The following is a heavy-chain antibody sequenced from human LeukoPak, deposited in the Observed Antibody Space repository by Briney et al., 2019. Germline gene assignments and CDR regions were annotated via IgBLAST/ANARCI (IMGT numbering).Heavy chain of an antibody. J-gene: IGHJ4*02. V-gene: IGHV4-39*01. Sequence: PSETLSLTCTVSGGSISSSSYYWGWIRQPPGKGLEWIGSIYYSGSTYYNPSLKSRVTISVDTSKNQFSLKLSSVTAADTAVSYCACHPKKEGVPAAMIGYWGQGTLVTVSS. D-gene: IGHD2-2*01. CDR1: GGSISSSSYY. CDR3: ACHPKKEGVPAAMIGY. CDR2: IYYSGST.